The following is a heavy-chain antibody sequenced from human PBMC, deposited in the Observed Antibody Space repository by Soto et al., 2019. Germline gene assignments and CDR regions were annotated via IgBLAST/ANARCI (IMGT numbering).Heavy chain of an antibody. CDR2: ISAGSQYI. J-gene: IGHJ6*02. CDR3: ATGGAEVSDMGV. CDR1: GFTFSNAC. D-gene: IGHD1-26*01. V-gene: IGHV3-21*01. Sequence: PGCSLRLSCAASGFTFSNACMNWVRQAPGKGPEWVSYISAGSQYIDYADSVKGRLTISRDNAKNSLYLQMNRLKTEDTAVYYSATGGAEVSDMGVWCQDYTLTISS.